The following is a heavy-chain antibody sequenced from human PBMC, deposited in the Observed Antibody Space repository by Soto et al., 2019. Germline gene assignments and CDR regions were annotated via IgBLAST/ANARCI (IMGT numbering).Heavy chain of an antibody. J-gene: IGHJ6*02. CDR2: IYTSGST. CDR3: ARERGGDSTQTYCGGDCYSFYV. V-gene: IGHV4-4*07. D-gene: IGHD2-21*02. Sequence: PSETLSLTCTISGDSISSYYCNWIRQTAGKGLEWIGRIYTSGSTNYNPSLKSRVTMSVDTSKNQFSLKLSSVTAADTAVYYCARERGGDSTQTYCGGDCYSFYVWGQGTTVTVSS. CDR1: GDSISSYY.